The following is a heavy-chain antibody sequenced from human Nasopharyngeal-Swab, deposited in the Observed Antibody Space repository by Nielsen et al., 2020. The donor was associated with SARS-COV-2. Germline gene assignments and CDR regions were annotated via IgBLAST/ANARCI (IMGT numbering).Heavy chain of an antibody. J-gene: IGHJ4*02. CDR1: GFTFNSYG. V-gene: IGHV3-33*01. Sequence: GESLKISCAASGFTFNSYGMHWVRQAPGKGLEWVAVIWYDGSNKYYADSVKGRFTISRDNSKNTLYLQMNSLRAEDTAVYYCASGGEGSGSYSNDYWGQGTLVTVSS. CDR2: IWYDGSNK. CDR3: ASGGEGSGSYSNDY. D-gene: IGHD3-10*01.